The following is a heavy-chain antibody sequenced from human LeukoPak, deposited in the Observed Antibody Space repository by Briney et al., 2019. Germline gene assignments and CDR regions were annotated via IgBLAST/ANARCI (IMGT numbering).Heavy chain of an antibody. D-gene: IGHD3-16*01. J-gene: IGHJ3*02. V-gene: IGHV3-21*01. Sequence: GGSLRLSCVASGLTFSIDSMNWVRQAPGKRLEWVSSISSSGSSIYYADSVKGRFTISRDNAKNSLHLQMNSLRVEDTAVYYCARDGGWPGYFDIWGQGAMVTVSS. CDR3: ARDGGWPGYFDI. CDR1: GLTFSIDS. CDR2: ISSSGSSI.